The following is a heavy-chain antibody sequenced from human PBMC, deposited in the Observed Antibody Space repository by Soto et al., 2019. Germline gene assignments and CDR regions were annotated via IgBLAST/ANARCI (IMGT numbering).Heavy chain of an antibody. Sequence: SLTCTVSGGSISSYYWSWIRQPPGKGLEWIGYIYYSGSTNYNPSLKSRVTISVDTSKNQFSLKLSSVTAADTAVYYCARCGGDCLYFDYWGQGTLVTVPQ. D-gene: IGHD2-21*02. V-gene: IGHV4-59*01. CDR1: GGSISSYY. CDR3: ARCGGDCLYFDY. J-gene: IGHJ4*02. CDR2: IYYSGST.